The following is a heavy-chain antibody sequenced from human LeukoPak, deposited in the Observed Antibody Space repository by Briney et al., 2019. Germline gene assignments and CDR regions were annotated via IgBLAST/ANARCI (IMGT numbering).Heavy chain of an antibody. CDR1: GFTFSSYW. D-gene: IGHD6-19*01. J-gene: IGHJ4*02. CDR2: IKQDGSEK. CDR3: ARGIAVDGY. Sequence: PGGSLRLSCAASGFTFSSYWASWVRQAPGKGLEWVANIKQDGSEKYYVDSVKGRFTISRDNAKNSLYLQMNSLRAEDTAVYYCARGIAVDGYWGQGTLVTVSS. V-gene: IGHV3-7*04.